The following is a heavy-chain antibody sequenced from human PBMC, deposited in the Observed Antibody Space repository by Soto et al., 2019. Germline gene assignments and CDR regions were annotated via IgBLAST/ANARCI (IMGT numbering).Heavy chain of an antibody. D-gene: IGHD3-22*01. CDR2: ISAYNGNT. J-gene: IGHJ5*02. CDR1: GYTFTSYG. Sequence: GASVKVSCKASGYTFTSYGISWVRQAPGQGLEWMGWISAYNGNTNYAQKLQGRVTMTTDTSTSTAYMELRSLRPDDTAVYYCARASLDYYDSSGYDDPWGQGTLVTVSS. V-gene: IGHV1-18*01. CDR3: ARASLDYYDSSGYDDP.